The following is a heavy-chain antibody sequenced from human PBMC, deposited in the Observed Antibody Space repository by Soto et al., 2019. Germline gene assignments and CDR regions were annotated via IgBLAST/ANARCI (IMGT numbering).Heavy chain of an antibody. J-gene: IGHJ4*02. CDR2: ISYDGSNK. V-gene: IGHV3-30*18. CDR1: GFTFSSYA. Sequence: QVQLVESGGGVVQPGRSLTLSCAASGFTFSSYAMHWVRQAPGKGLEWVTIISYDGSNKYYADSVKGRFTISRDNSKNTLYLKMNTLRADDTAVYYCAKLGFDSSGASSIFDVWGQGTLVTVSS. D-gene: IGHD3-22*01. CDR3: AKLGFDSSGASSIFDV.